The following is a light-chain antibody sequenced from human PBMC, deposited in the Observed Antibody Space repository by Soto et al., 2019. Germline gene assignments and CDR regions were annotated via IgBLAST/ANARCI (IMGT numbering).Light chain of an antibody. CDR2: AAS. V-gene: IGKV1-39*01. CDR1: QTISNY. Sequence: DIQMTQSPSSLSASVGDRVTITCRASQTISNYLSWYQQKPGKAPKLLIYAASSLQSGVPSRFSGSGAGTDCSLTISTLQPEDFAAYYCQQSHSTPPYTFGQGTKLEIK. J-gene: IGKJ2*01. CDR3: QQSHSTPPYT.